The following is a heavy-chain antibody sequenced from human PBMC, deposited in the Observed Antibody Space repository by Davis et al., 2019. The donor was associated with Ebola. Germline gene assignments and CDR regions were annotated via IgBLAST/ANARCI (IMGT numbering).Heavy chain of an antibody. CDR3: ARSSLVVVAATTFDY. J-gene: IGHJ4*02. D-gene: IGHD2-15*01. Sequence: ASVKVSCKASGYTFTSYYMHWVRQAPGQGLEWMGIINPSGGSTSYAQKFQGRVTITRDTSASTAYMELSSLRSEDTAVYYCARSSLVVVAATTFDYWGQGTLVTVSS. CDR1: GYTFTSYY. V-gene: IGHV1-46*01. CDR2: INPSGGST.